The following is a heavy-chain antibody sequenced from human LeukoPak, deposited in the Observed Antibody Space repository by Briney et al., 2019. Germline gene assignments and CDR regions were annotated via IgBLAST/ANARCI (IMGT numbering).Heavy chain of an antibody. D-gene: IGHD6-19*01. CDR2: IYHSGST. V-gene: IGHV4-4*02. Sequence: SETLSLTCAVSGGSISSSNWWSWVRQPPGKGLEWIGEIYHSGSTNYNPSLKSRVTISVDTSKNQFSLKLSSVTAANTAVYYCARGGRYSSGWYFNYWGQGTLVTVSS. J-gene: IGHJ4*02. CDR3: ARGGRYSSGWYFNY. CDR1: GGSISSSNW.